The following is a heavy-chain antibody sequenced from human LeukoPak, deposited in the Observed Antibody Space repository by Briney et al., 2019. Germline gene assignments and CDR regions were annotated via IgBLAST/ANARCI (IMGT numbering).Heavy chain of an antibody. D-gene: IGHD4-17*01. J-gene: IGHJ4*02. CDR2: ISPNSGGT. Sequence: PGASVKVSCKTSGYTFTDYNIHWVRQAPGQGLEWMGWISPNSGGTNYAQKFQGRVTMTRDTSISTAYMELSRLRSDDTAVYYCARFGDYDLYWGQGTLVTVSS. CDR1: GYTFTDYN. CDR3: ARFGDYDLY. V-gene: IGHV1-2*02.